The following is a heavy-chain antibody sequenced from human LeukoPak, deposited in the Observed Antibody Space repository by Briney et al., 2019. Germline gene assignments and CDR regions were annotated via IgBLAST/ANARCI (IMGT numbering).Heavy chain of an antibody. CDR1: GVSFSTYY. V-gene: IGHV4-34*01. D-gene: IGHD4-17*01. CDR3: AGQLYGSDY. J-gene: IGHJ4*02. CDR2: VNHSGYT. Sequence: SETLSLTCDVSGVSFSTYYWSWIRQSPEKGLEWIREVNHSGYTNLNPSLKSRVSISVDTSKNHFSLKLSSVTAADTAIYYCAGQLYGSDYWGQGTLVTVSS.